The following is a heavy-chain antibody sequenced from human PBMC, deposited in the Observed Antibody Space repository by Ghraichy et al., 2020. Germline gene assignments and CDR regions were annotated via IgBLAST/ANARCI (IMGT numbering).Heavy chain of an antibody. CDR3: ARDLAFCGGDCYSDY. CDR1: GFNFNDYY. V-gene: IGHV3-11*06. CDR2: ISSSSSYI. J-gene: IGHJ4*02. D-gene: IGHD2-21*02. Sequence: GGSLRLSCAASGFNFNDYYMSWVRQAPGKGLEWISYISSSSSYIYYADSVKGRFTISRDNAKNSLYLQMNSLRVEDTAVYYCARDLAFCGGDCYSDYWGQGTLVTVSS.